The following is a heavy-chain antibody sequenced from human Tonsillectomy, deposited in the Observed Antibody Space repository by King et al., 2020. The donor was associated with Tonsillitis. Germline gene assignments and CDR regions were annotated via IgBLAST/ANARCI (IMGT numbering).Heavy chain of an antibody. CDR1: GYSFTSYW. D-gene: IGHD3/OR15-3a*01. CDR3: GRQASTTGDYTTPDY. CDR2: IDPSDSYT. Sequence: QLVQSGAEVKKPGESLRISCKGSGYSFTSYWISWVRQMPGKGLEWMGRIDPSDSYTNYSPSFQGHVTISADKSISTAYLQWSSLKASDTAMYYCGRQASTTGDYTTPDYWGQGTLVTVSX. V-gene: IGHV5-10-1*03. J-gene: IGHJ4*02.